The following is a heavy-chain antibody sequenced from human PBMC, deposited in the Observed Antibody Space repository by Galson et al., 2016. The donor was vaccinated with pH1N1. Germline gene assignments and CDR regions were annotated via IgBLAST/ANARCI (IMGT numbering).Heavy chain of an antibody. CDR2: ISYDGNNA. CDR1: GFTFRRPG. Sequence: SLRLSCAVSGFTFRRPGMHWVRQAPGKGLEWVAIISYDGNNAYHGDSVKGRFTIYRDNSKNTLYLDMNSLRPEDKAVYYCAKDGGTGSGKHSAFGMTVWGQGTTVTVSS. J-gene: IGHJ6*02. V-gene: IGHV3-30*19. D-gene: IGHD3-10*01. CDR3: AKDGGTGSGKHSAFGMTV.